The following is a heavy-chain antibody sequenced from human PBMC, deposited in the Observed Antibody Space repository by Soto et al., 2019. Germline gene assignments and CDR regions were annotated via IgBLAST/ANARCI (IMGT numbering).Heavy chain of an antibody. D-gene: IGHD6-13*01. Sequence: QVQLVESGGGVVKPGGSLRLSCAASGFTFSDYYISWIRQAPGKGLEWVAHISSSGSITHYANSVRGRFTISRDNAKNSVFLQLISMRAEDTAIYFCARCYSSSWYFESWGQGTLVTVSS. CDR3: ARCYSSSWYFES. V-gene: IGHV3-11*01. J-gene: IGHJ4*02. CDR2: ISSSGSIT. CDR1: GFTFSDYY.